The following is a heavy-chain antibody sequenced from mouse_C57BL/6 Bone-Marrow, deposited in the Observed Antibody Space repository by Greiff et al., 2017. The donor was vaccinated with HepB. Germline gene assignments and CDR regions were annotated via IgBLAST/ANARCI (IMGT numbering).Heavy chain of an antibody. CDR3: ARSGYFDV. CDR2: IDPSDSYT. Sequence: QVQLQHPGAELVRPGTSVKLSCKASGYTFTSYWMHWVKQRPGQGLEWIGVIDPSDSYTNYNQKFKGKATLTVDTSSSTAYMQLSSLTSEDSAVYYCARSGYFDVWGTGTTVTVSS. CDR1: GYTFTSYW. J-gene: IGHJ1*03. V-gene: IGHV1-59*01.